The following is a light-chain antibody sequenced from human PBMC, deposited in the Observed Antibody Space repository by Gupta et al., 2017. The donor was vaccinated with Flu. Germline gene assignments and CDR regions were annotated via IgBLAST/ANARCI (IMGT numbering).Light chain of an antibody. CDR3: SSYAGRNVA. CDR2: EVN. V-gene: IGLV2-8*01. Sequence: QSALTQPPSASGSPGQSVTIPCTGTSSDVGAYNFVSWCQQHPGKAPKLMIYEVNNRPSGVPVRFSGCKSGNTASLTVSGLQAEDEADYYCSSYAGRNVAFGTGTTVTVL. J-gene: IGLJ1*01. CDR1: SSDVGAYNF.